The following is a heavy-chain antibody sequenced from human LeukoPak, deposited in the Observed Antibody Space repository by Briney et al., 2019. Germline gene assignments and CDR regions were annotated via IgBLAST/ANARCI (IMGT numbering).Heavy chain of an antibody. V-gene: IGHV1-69*13. Sequence: ASVTVSCKASGGTFSSYAISWVRQAPGQGLEWMGGIIPIFGTANYAQKFQGRVTITADESTSTAYMELSSLRSEDTAVYYCARDSSGYYEYDAFDIWGQGTMVTVSA. CDR3: ARDSSGYYEYDAFDI. D-gene: IGHD3-22*01. CDR1: GGTFSSYA. CDR2: IIPIFGTA. J-gene: IGHJ3*02.